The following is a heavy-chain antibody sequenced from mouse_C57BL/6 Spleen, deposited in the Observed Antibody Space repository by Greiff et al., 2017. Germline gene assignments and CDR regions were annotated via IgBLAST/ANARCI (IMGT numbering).Heavy chain of an antibody. CDR2: IHPNSGST. CDR3: ANYDGYYGAMDY. V-gene: IGHV1-64*01. D-gene: IGHD2-3*01. J-gene: IGHJ4*01. CDR1: GYTFTSYW. Sequence: QVQLQQPGAELVKPGASVKLSCKASGYTFTSYWMPWVKQRPGQGLEWIGMIHPNSGSTNYNEKFKSKATLTVDKSSSTAYMQLSSLTSEDSAVYYCANYDGYYGAMDYWGQGTSVTVSS.